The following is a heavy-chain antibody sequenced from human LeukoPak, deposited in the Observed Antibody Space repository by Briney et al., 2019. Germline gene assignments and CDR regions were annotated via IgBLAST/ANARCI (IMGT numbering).Heavy chain of an antibody. CDR1: VFTFSTYA. CDR3: AREGSLYTFDY. CDR2: ISYDGNNK. J-gene: IGHJ4*02. V-gene: IGHV3-30*04. Sequence: GRSLRLSCAASVFTFSTYAMHWVRQAPGKGLVWVAVISYDGNNKEYEDSVKGRFTISRDNSKNTLYLQMNSLRTEDTAVYYCAREGSLYTFDYWGQGTLVTVSS. D-gene: IGHD3-16*01.